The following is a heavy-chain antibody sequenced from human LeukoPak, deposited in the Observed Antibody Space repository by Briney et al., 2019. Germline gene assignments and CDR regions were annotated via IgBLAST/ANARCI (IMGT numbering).Heavy chain of an antibody. Sequence: GASVKVSCKASGYTFTGYYMHWVRQAPGHGPEWLGWINPKSGGTKYAQNFQGWVTMTRDTSINTAYMELSRLRSDDTADYYCARDRGRGGLSSAFDIWGQGTVVIVSS. V-gene: IGHV1-2*04. CDR1: GYTFTGYY. D-gene: IGHD3-16*01. CDR3: ARDRGRGGLSSAFDI. CDR2: INPKSGGT. J-gene: IGHJ3*02.